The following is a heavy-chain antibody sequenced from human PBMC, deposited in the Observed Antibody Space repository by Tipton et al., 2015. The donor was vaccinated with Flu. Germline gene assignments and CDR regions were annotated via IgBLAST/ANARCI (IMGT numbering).Heavy chain of an antibody. V-gene: IGHV4-59*01. Sequence: TLSLTCTVSGGSISSYYWSWIRQPPGKGLEWIGYIYYSGSTNYNPSLKSRVTISVDTSKNQFSLKLSSVTAADTAVYYCARAGGLYAFDIWGQGTTVTVSS. CDR3: ARAGGLYAFDI. CDR1: GGSISSYY. D-gene: IGHD1-26*01. CDR2: IYYSGST. J-gene: IGHJ3*02.